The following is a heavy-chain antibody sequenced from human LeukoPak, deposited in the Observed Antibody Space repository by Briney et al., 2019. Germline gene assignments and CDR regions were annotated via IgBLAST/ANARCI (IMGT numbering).Heavy chain of an antibody. CDR3: ARDSGGYSYDDAFDI. CDR2: INPNSGGT. CDR1: GYTFTGYY. Sequence: ASVKVSCKASGYTFTGYYMHWVRQAPGQGLEWMGWINPNSGGTNYAQKFQGRVTMTRDTSISTAYMELGRLRSDDTAVYYCARDSGGYSYDDAFDIWGQGTMVTVSS. J-gene: IGHJ3*02. V-gene: IGHV1-2*02. D-gene: IGHD5-18*01.